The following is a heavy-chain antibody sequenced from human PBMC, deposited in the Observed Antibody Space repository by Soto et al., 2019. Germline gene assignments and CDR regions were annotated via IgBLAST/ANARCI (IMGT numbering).Heavy chain of an antibody. CDR1: VFTFSSYG. J-gene: IGHJ5*02. CDR3: GKDRLEYSSSGNWFQP. CDR2: ISYDGSNK. V-gene: IGHV3-30*18. D-gene: IGHD6-6*01. Sequence: PRWSLRLSCSASVFTFSSYGMHWFRQAPGKGLEWVAVISYDGSNKYYADSVKGRFTISRDNSKNTLYLQMNSLRAEDTAVYYWGKDRLEYSSSGNWFQPWGQGTLVTVSS.